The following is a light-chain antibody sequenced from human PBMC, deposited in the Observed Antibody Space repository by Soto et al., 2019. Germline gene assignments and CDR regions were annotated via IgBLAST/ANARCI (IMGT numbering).Light chain of an antibody. V-gene: IGKV3-20*01. CDR2: GAS. CDR1: QSVSSSY. CDR3: QQYGSSPRTLT. Sequence: EIVLTQSPGTLSLSPGERATLSCRASQSVSSSYLAWYQQKPGQAPRLLIYGASSRATGIPDRFSGSGSGTDFTLTISRPEPEDFAGYYCQQYGSSPRTLTFGGGTKVEIK. J-gene: IGKJ4*01.